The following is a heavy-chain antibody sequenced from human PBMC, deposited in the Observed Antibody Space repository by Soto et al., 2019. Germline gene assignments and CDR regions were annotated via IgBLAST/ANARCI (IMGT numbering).Heavy chain of an antibody. D-gene: IGHD6-13*01. CDR3: ARYRREAVAGYTLDN. CDR1: GGSISRNY. J-gene: IGHJ4*02. Sequence: SETLSLTCTVSGGSISRNYWTWIRQPPGKGLEWIGYVYNSGSTNYNPSLKSRVTISEDTSKSQFSLKVNSMTAADTAVYYCARYRREAVAGYTLDNWGQGILVTVSS. CDR2: VYNSGST. V-gene: IGHV4-59*01.